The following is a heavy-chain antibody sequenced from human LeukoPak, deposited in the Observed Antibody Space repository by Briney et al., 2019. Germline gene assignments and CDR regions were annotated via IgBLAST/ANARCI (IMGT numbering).Heavy chain of an antibody. CDR3: AREEATYYDFWSGYTGGSGRYYFDY. CDR1: GGSISSSSYY. Sequence: PSETLSLTCTVSGGSISSSSYYWRWLRQPPGTGLEWIGSIYYSGSTYYNPSLKSRVTISVDTSKNQFSLKLSSVTAADTAVYYCAREEATYYDFWSGYTGGSGRYYFDYWGQGTLVTVSS. J-gene: IGHJ4*02. D-gene: IGHD3-3*01. CDR2: IYYSGST. V-gene: IGHV4-39*02.